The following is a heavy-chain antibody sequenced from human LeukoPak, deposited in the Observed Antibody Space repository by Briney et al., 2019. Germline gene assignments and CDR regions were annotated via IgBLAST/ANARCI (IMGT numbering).Heavy chain of an antibody. D-gene: IGHD3-22*01. J-gene: IGHJ4*02. CDR1: GASVTSHH. CDR2: VHFSGRT. CDR3: TRDESSRDDSGGYHY. V-gene: IGHV4-4*07. Sequence: SETLSLTRALSGASVTSHHWAGIGHPSEEGVGGVGSVHFSGRTNYTPSLRSRDAISLDKSKNELSLTLKSVSGADTAVYYCTRDESSRDDSGGYHYWGRGVLVTVSS.